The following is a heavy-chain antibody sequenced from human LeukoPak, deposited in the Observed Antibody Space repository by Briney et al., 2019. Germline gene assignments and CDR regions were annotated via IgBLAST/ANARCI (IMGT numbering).Heavy chain of an antibody. J-gene: IGHJ3*02. Sequence: PGGSLRLSCAASGFNFHNYGMRWVRQTPGKGLEWVCCINWNDVTTNYGDSVKGRFTISRDNAKNSPYLEMNSLRAEDTALYHCARDCVYSADVFDIWGQGSMVTVSS. CDR2: INWNDVTT. V-gene: IGHV3-20*01. D-gene: IGHD2-21*01. CDR3: ARDCVYSADVFDI. CDR1: GFNFHNYG.